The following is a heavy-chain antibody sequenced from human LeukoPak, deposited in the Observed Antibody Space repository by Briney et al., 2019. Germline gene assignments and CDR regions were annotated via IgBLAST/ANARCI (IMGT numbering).Heavy chain of an antibody. Sequence: PSETLSLTCTVSGDSISSGNYYWSWIRQPAGKGLEWIGRIYSSGSTHYNPSLKSRATISVDASKNQFSLKVTSVTAADTAVYYCARFPYNRNDGWGGLGSPDWGQGTLVTASS. CDR1: GDSISSGNYY. V-gene: IGHV4-61*02. CDR2: IYSSGST. D-gene: IGHD1-20*01. CDR3: ARFPYNRNDGWGGLGSPD. J-gene: IGHJ4*02.